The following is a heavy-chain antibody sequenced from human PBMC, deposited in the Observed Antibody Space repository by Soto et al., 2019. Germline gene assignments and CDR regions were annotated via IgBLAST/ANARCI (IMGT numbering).Heavy chain of an antibody. D-gene: IGHD2-21*02. CDR1: GYTFTSYA. CDR3: ARDVVVVTAISGVFEVSWFDP. CDR2: INAGNGNT. J-gene: IGHJ5*02. Sequence: ASVKVSCKASGYTFTSYAMHWVRQAPGQRLEWMGWINAGNGNTKYSQKFQGRVTITRDTSASTAYMELSSLRSEDTAVYYCARDVVVVTAISGVFEVSWFDPWGQGTLVTVSS. V-gene: IGHV1-3*01.